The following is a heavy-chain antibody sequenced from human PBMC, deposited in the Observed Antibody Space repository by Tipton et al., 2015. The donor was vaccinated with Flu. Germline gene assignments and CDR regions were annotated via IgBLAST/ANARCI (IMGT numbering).Heavy chain of an antibody. CDR1: AYSISSGYY. V-gene: IGHV4-38-2*02. D-gene: IGHD3-16*01. J-gene: IGHJ6*02. Sequence: TLSLTCTVSAYSISSGYYWGWIRQPPGKGLEWIGYIYYSGSTNYNPSLKSRVTISVDTSKNQFSLKLSSVTAADTAVYYCARAGTTWGRMDVWGQGTTVTVSS. CDR3: ARAGTTWGRMDV. CDR2: IYYSGST.